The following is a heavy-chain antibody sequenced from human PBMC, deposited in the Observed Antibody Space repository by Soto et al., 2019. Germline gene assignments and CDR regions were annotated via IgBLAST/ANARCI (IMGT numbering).Heavy chain of an antibody. CDR2: IWYDGSTA. CDR3: ARAGVRGFFVQVFYGLDV. CDR1: GFDFGSYG. D-gene: IGHD3-10*01. V-gene: IGHV3-33*01. Sequence: QVQLVESGGGVVQPGGSLRLSCVASGFDFGSYGMQWVRRAPGKGLEWMALIWYDGSTAYYADSVKGRVTISRDNSKNSLFLHLSGLTAEDTAFYFGARAGVRGFFVQVFYGLDVCGNGPTVTVSS. J-gene: IGHJ6*04.